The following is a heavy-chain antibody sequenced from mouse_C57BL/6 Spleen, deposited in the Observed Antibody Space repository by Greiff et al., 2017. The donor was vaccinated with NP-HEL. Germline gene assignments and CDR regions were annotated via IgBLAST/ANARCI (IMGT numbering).Heavy chain of an antibody. J-gene: IGHJ3*01. Sequence: QVQLQQPGAELVKPGASVKLSCKASGYTFTSYWMHWVKQRPGQGLEWIGMIHPNSGSTNYNEKFKSKATLTVDKSSSTAYMQLSSLTSEDSAVFYCARDGALRYHQAWFAYWGQGTLVTVSA. CDR2: IHPNSGST. V-gene: IGHV1-64*01. CDR3: ARDGALRYHQAWFAY. D-gene: IGHD1-1*01. CDR1: GYTFTSYW.